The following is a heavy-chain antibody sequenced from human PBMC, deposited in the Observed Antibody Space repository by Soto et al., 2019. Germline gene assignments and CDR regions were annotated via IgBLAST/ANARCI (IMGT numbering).Heavy chain of an antibody. J-gene: IGHJ3*02. V-gene: IGHV4-34*01. CDR3: ARARSGDLAAAGAFDI. CDR1: GGSFSGYY. D-gene: IGHD6-13*01. CDR2: INHSGST. Sequence: PSETLSLTCAVYGGSFSGYYWSWIRQPPGKGLEWIGEINHSGSTNCNPSLKSRVTISVDTSKNQFSLKLSSVTAADTAVYYCARARSGDLAAAGAFDIWGQGTMVTVSS.